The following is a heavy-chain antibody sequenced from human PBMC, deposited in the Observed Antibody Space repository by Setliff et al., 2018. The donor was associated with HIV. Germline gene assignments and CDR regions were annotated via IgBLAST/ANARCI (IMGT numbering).Heavy chain of an antibody. CDR1: GLTFNSYG. CDR2: IWYDESHK. CDR3: AKASRGEYYDNSGM. J-gene: IGHJ6*01. D-gene: IGHD3-22*01. V-gene: IGHV3-33*03. Sequence: GGSLRLSCAGYGLTFNSYGMHWVRQAPGKGLEWLALIWYDESHKYYANSVKGRFTVSRDNAKNSLYLQMNSLRAEDTAVYYCAKASRGEYYDNSGM.